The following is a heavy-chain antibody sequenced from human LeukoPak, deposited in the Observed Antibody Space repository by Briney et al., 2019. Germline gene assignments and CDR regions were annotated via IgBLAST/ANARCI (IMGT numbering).Heavy chain of an antibody. CDR2: IYYSGST. CDR3: ARSDYKGFWYFDL. Sequence: SETLALTCTVSGGSSSSYYWSWIRQPPGKGLEWIGYIYYSGSTNYNPSLKSRVTISVDTSKNQFSLKLSSVTAADTAVYYCARSDYKGFWYFDLWGRGTLVTVSS. J-gene: IGHJ2*01. CDR1: GGSSSSYY. D-gene: IGHD4-11*01. V-gene: IGHV4-59*08.